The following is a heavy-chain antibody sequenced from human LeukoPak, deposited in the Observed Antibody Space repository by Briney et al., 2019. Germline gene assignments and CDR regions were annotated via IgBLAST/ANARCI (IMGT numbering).Heavy chain of an antibody. D-gene: IGHD1-7*01. J-gene: IGHJ4*02. CDR1: GYRFTSYW. V-gene: IGHV5-51*01. Sequence: GGSLRLSCKVSGYRFTSYWIGWVRQMPGKGLEWMGIIYPGDSDTRYSPSFQGQVTISADRSFGTAYLQWSSLKASDSAMYYCARREATTEYFDFWGQGTLVTVSS. CDR3: ARREATTEYFDF. CDR2: IYPGDSDT.